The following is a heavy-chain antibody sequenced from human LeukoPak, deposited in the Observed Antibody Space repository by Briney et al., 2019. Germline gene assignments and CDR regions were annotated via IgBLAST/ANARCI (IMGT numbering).Heavy chain of an antibody. CDR1: GGSISSYY. J-gene: IGHJ4*02. D-gene: IGHD3-22*01. CDR2: IYYSGST. Sequence: PSETLSLTCTVSGGSISSYYWSWIRQPPGEGLEWIGYIYYSGSTNYNPSLKSRVTISVDTSKNQFSLKLSSVTAADTAVYYCAREGDYYDSSAQFDYWGQGTLVTVSS. CDR3: AREGDYYDSSAQFDY. V-gene: IGHV4-59*01.